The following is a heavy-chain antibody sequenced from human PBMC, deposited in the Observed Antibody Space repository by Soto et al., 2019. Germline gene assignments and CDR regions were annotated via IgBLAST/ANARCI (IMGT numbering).Heavy chain of an antibody. D-gene: IGHD3-10*01. Sequence: EVQLVESGGGLVKPGGSLRLSCAASGFTFSNAWMNWVRQAPGKGLEWVGRIKSKTDGGTTDYAAPVKGRFTISRDDSKNTLYLQMNSLKTEDTAVYYCTTDRSGLLWFGEFDAFDIWGQGTMVTVSS. CDR3: TTDRSGLLWFGEFDAFDI. CDR1: GFTFSNAW. V-gene: IGHV3-15*07. CDR2: IKSKTDGGTT. J-gene: IGHJ3*02.